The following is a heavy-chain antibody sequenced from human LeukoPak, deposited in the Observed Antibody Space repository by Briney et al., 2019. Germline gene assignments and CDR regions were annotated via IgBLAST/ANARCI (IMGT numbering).Heavy chain of an antibody. J-gene: IGHJ4*02. CDR3: AIWASGNY. CDR2: MDPSGSQK. V-gene: IGHV3-7*01. D-gene: IGHD3-10*01. Sequence: GGSLRLSCAASGFTFSSYEINWVRQAPGKGLEWVANMDPSGSQKRYVDSVKGRFTISKDNPGTSLYLEMNSLRTEDTAIYYCAIWASGNYWGQGTLVTVSS. CDR1: GFTFSSYE.